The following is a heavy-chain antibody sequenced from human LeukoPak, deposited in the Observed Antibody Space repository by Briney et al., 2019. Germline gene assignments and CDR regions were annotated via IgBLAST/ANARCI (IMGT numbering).Heavy chain of an antibody. CDR3: ASADCSSTSCPNDY. J-gene: IGHJ4*02. Sequence: GGSLRLSCAASGFTFNSYEMNWVRQAPGKGLEWVSYISNSGSAIYYADSVKGRFTISRDNAKNSLYLEMNSLRDEDTAVYYCASADCSSTSCPNDYWGQGTLVTVSS. D-gene: IGHD2-2*01. CDR2: ISNSGSAI. CDR1: GFTFNSYE. V-gene: IGHV3-48*03.